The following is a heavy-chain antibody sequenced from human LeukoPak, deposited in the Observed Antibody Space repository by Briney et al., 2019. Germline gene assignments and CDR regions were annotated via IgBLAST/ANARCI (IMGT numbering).Heavy chain of an antibody. CDR2: ISGSGGST. V-gene: IGHV3-23*01. CDR3: AKTGYGDYFDYYYYGMDV. CDR1: GFTFSSYA. Sequence: GGSLRLSCAASGFTFSSYAMSWVRQAPGTGLEWVSAISGSGGSTYYADSVKGRFTISRDNSKNTLYLQMNSLRAEDTAVYYCAKTGYGDYFDYYYYGMDVWGQGTTVTVSS. D-gene: IGHD4-17*01. J-gene: IGHJ6*02.